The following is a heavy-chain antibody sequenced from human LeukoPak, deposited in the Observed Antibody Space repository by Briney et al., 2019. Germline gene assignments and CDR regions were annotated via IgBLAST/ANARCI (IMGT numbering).Heavy chain of an antibody. D-gene: IGHD6-13*01. CDR2: MNPNSGNT. J-gene: IGHJ4*02. CDR1: GYTFTSYD. CDR3: ARFGSRIGAAGTSDY. V-gene: IGHV1-8*03. Sequence: ASVKVSCKASGYTFTSYDINWVRQATGQGLEGMGWMNPNSGNTGYAQKFQGRVTITRNTSISTAYMELRSLRSDDTAVYYCARFGSRIGAAGTSDYWGQGTLVTVSS.